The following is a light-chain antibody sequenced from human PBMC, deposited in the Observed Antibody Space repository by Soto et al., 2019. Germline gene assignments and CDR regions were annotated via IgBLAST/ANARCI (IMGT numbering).Light chain of an antibody. CDR3: QQYYGART. CDR2: WAS. V-gene: IGKV4-1*01. J-gene: IGKJ1*01. Sequence: DIVMTQSPDSLAVSLGERATINCKSSQSILYNSNNKNYLAWYQQKPGQPPKLRIYWASTRNSGVPDRFSGSGSGTDFAITISSLQAEDVAVYYFQQYYGARTFGQGTRLEIK. CDR1: QSILYNSNNKNY.